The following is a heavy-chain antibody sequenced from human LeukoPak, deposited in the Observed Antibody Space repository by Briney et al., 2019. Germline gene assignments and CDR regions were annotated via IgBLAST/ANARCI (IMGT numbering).Heavy chain of an antibody. J-gene: IGHJ3*01. D-gene: IGHD3-9*01. CDR1: GGSTSNYY. V-gene: IGHV4-59*08. Sequence: SETLSLTCTASGGSTSNYYWTWIRQPPGERLEWIGYIYNSRSTNYNPALNSRVTISADASKSQFSLKLNSVTAADTAVYYCARRNVLTEGEALDVWGQGTMVTVSS. CDR3: ARRNVLTEGEALDV. CDR2: IYNSRST.